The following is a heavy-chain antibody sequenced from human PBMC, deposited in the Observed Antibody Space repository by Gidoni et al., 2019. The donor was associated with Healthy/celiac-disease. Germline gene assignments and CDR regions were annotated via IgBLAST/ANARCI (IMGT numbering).Heavy chain of an antibody. CDR2: ISGSGGST. J-gene: IGHJ1*01. D-gene: IGHD3-3*01. Sequence: EVQLLESGGGLVQPGGSLRLSCAASGFTFSSYAMSWVRQAPGKGLEWVSAISGSGGSTYYADSVKGRFTISRDNSKNTLYLQMNSLRAEDTAVYYCAKSSRARINYDFWSGPGLVPRDVDFQHWGQGTLVTVSS. CDR3: AKSSRARINYDFWSGPGLVPRDVDFQH. V-gene: IGHV3-23*01. CDR1: GFTFSSYA.